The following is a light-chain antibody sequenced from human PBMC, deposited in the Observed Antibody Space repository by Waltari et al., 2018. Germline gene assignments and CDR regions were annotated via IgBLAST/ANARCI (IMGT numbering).Light chain of an antibody. Sequence: QSALTQPRSVSGSPGQSVTVSCTGTRSDVGGYNYVPWYQQHPDKATKLMIYDVDKRPSGVPDRFSGSKSGNTASLTISGLQAEDEADYYCCSFAGSYTYVFGSGTKVTVL. J-gene: IGLJ1*01. V-gene: IGLV2-11*01. CDR2: DVD. CDR3: CSFAGSYTYV. CDR1: RSDVGGYNY.